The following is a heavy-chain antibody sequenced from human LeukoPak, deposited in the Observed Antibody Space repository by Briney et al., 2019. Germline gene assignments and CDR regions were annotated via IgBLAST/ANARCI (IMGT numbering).Heavy chain of an antibody. J-gene: IGHJ3*02. Sequence: ASVKVSCKASGDTSTGYYMHWVRQAPGQGLEWMGWIDPNSGATHYAQKFQGGVTMTRDTSISTAYMELSSLRSDDTAVYYCARPLGWEANAFDIWGQGTMVTVSS. CDR1: GDTSTGYY. CDR2: IDPNSGAT. V-gene: IGHV1-2*02. CDR3: ARPLGWEANAFDI. D-gene: IGHD1-26*01.